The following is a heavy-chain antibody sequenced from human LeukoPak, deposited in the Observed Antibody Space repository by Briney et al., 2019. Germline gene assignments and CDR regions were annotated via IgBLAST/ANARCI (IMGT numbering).Heavy chain of an antibody. CDR3: ARDEAFDI. Sequence: GGSLRLSCAASGFTFSSDGMHRVRQAPGKGLEWVAVISYDGSNEYYADSVKGRFTISRDNSKNTVYLQMNSLRAEDTAIYYCARDEAFDIWGQGTMVTVSS. V-gene: IGHV3-30*03. CDR2: ISYDGSNE. J-gene: IGHJ3*02. CDR1: GFTFSSDG.